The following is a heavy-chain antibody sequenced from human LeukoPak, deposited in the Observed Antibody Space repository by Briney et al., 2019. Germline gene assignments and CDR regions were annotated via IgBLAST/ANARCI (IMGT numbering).Heavy chain of an antibody. CDR1: GFTFSSYA. CDR3: VKGQLPQLVSNSAS. D-gene: IGHD6-13*01. CDR2: VSSNGGTT. Sequence: GGSLRLSCSASGFTFSSYAMDWVRQAPGKGLEYVSAVSSNGGTTYDADAVKGRFTSSRDNSKNPLYLQMSSLRVEATSIYYCVKGQLPQLVSNSASWGQGTLVTVSS. J-gene: IGHJ4*02. V-gene: IGHV3-64D*06.